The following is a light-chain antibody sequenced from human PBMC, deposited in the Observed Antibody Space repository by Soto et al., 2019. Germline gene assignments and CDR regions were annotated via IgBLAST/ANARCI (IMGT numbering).Light chain of an antibody. CDR1: SSNIGNNF. Sequence: QSVLTQPPSVSAAPGQKVTISCSGNSSNIGNNFVSWFQQLPGTAPKVLIYDNIKRPSGIPDRFSGSKSGNTASLTISGLRAEDEADYYCNSYTSNNTYVFGTGTKVTVL. V-gene: IGLV1-51*01. CDR2: DNI. J-gene: IGLJ1*01. CDR3: NSYTSNNTYV.